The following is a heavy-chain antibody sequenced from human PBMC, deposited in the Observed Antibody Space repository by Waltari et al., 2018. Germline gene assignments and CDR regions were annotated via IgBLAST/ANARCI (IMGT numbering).Heavy chain of an antibody. CDR3: ARLKQLVYYFDS. D-gene: IGHD1-1*01. J-gene: IGHJ4*02. Sequence: EVQLVESGGGLIQPGGSLRLSCAVSGFSVTSNYLTWLRQAPGKGLEGGAVLYSGGGTYYTDSVKGRFTISRDNSNNTLDLQMTGLRADDTAVYFCARLKQLVYYFDSWGQGTQVTVSS. CDR1: GFSVTSNY. V-gene: IGHV3-53*01. CDR2: LYSGGGT.